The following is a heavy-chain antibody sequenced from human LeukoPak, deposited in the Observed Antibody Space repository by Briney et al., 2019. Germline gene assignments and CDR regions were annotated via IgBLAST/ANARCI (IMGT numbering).Heavy chain of an antibody. Sequence: SETLSLTCAVYGGSFSGYYWSWIRQPPGKGLEWIGEVHYSGSANYNPSLKSRVTISVDTSKNQFSLTLTSVTAADTAVYYCARGFDTMVRGVQNDYWGQGTLVTVSS. CDR3: ARGFDTMVRGVQNDY. V-gene: IGHV4-34*01. CDR2: VHYSGSA. D-gene: IGHD3-10*01. J-gene: IGHJ4*02. CDR1: GGSFSGYY.